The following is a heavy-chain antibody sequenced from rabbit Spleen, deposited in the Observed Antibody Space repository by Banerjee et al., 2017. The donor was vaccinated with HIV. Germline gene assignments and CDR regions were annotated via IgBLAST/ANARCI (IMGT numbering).Heavy chain of an antibody. CDR3: ARDLDNVIGWNFGW. Sequence: QEQLEESGGDLVKPEGSLTLTCTASGFSFSSSYWICWVRQAPGKGLEWIACIYAGSSGSTYYASWAKGRFTISKPSSTTVTLQMTSLTAADTATYFCARDLDNVIGWNFGWWGPGTLVTVS. CDR1: GFSFSSSYW. D-gene: IGHD4-1*01. CDR2: IYAGSSGST. V-gene: IGHV1S45*01. J-gene: IGHJ4*01.